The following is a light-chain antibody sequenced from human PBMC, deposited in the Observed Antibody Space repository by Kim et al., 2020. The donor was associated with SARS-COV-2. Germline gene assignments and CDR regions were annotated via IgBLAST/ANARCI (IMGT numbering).Light chain of an antibody. Sequence: EIVMTQSPATLSVSPGERATLSCRASQSVSSNLARYQQKPGQAPRLLIYGASTRATGIPARFSGSGSGTEFTLTISSLQSEDFAVYYCQQYNNWSYTFGQGTKLEI. CDR3: QQYNNWSYT. V-gene: IGKV3-15*01. CDR1: QSVSSN. CDR2: GAS. J-gene: IGKJ2*01.